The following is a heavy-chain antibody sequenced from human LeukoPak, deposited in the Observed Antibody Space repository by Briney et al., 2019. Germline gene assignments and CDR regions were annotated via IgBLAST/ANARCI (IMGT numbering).Heavy chain of an antibody. D-gene: IGHD6-19*01. Sequence: SGTLSLTCAVSGGSISSSNWWSWVRQPPGKGLEWIGEIYHSGSTNYNPSLKSRVTISVDKSKNQFSLKLSSVTAADTAVYYCARDAGIAVAGSKFDYWGQGTLVTVSS. CDR1: GGSISSSNW. J-gene: IGHJ4*02. V-gene: IGHV4-4*02. CDR2: IYHSGST. CDR3: ARDAGIAVAGSKFDY.